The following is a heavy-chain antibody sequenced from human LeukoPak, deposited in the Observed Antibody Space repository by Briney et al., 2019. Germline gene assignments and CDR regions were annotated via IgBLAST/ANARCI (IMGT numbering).Heavy chain of an antibody. V-gene: IGHV1-18*04. D-gene: IGHD5-12*01. CDR2: ISAYNGNT. CDR1: GYTFTSYG. CDR3: ARSIVATIWPFEDY. J-gene: IGHJ4*02. Sequence: ASVKVYCKASGYTFTSYGISWERQAPGQGLEWVGWISAYNGNTNYAQKLQGRVTMTTDTSTSTAYMELRSLRSDDTAVYYCARSIVATIWPFEDYWGQGTLVTVSS.